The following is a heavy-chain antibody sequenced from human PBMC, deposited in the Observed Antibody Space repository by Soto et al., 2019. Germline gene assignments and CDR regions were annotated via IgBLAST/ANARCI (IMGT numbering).Heavy chain of an antibody. J-gene: IGHJ5*02. V-gene: IGHV3-21*01. CDR1: GFPFSAYT. CDR3: ARDYSGPSGYNFFDP. Sequence: DVLLVQSGGGLVKPGGSLRLSCAASGFPFSAYTMNWVRQTPGQGLEWVSSISSSGTFISYGDSVKGRFTVSRDNANNSVYLQMSSLRGEDTAVYFCARDYSGPSGYNFFDPWGQGTLVTVSS. D-gene: IGHD6-13*01. CDR2: ISSSGTFI.